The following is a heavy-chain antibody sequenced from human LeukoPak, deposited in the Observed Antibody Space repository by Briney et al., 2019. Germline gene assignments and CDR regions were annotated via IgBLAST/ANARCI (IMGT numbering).Heavy chain of an antibody. Sequence: SETLSLTCAVSGGSFRGYYWNWIRQSPGKGLEWAGEINSSGGTSYNPSLKSRLTLSVDTSKYQFSLKLNSVTAADTAVYYCARGRNYFKNWGYYYYFDYWGQGTLVTVAS. CDR2: INSSGGT. D-gene: IGHD1-26*01. J-gene: IGHJ4*02. CDR3: ARGRNYFKNWGYYYYFDY. CDR1: GGSFRGYY. V-gene: IGHV4-34*01.